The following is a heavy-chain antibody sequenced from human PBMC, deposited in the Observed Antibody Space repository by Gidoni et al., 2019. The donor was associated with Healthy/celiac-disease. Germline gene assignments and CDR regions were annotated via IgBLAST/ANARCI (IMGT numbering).Heavy chain of an antibody. V-gene: IGHV3-33*01. D-gene: IGHD2-21*02. CDR2: IWYDGSNK. CDR1: GFTFSSYG. J-gene: IGHJ6*02. CDR3: ASAYCGGDCHHLPPYYYYGMDV. Sequence: QVQLVASGGGVVQPVRSLRLSCAASGFTFSSYGLHWVRQAPGKGLEWVAVIWYDGSNKYYADYVKGRFTISRDNSKNTLYLQMNRLRAEDTAVYYCASAYCGGDCHHLPPYYYYGMDVWGQGTTVTVSS.